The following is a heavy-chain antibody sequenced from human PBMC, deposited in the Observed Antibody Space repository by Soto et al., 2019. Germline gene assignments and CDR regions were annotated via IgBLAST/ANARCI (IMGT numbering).Heavy chain of an antibody. Sequence: QVQLVQSGTEVKKPGASVNVSCKAFGYTFTSYGFSWVRHVPGQCLEWLGWISAFNGDTQYSQTMKGRLTVTTDTATTTVHMELRSLTPADTAVYYCAREAGWQRMVPYDWGQGTLVTVS. CDR1: GYTFTSYG. J-gene: IGHJ4*02. CDR2: ISAFNGDT. D-gene: IGHD6-25*01. CDR3: AREAGWQRMVPYD. V-gene: IGHV1-18*04.